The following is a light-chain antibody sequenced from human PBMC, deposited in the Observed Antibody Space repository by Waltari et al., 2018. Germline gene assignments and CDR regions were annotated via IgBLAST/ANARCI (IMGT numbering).Light chain of an antibody. CDR2: DAS. CDR1: QSVNNY. V-gene: IGKV3-11*01. CDR3: KQRANWLT. J-gene: IGKJ4*01. Sequence: EIVLTQSPATLSLSPGERATLSCRASQSVNNYLAWYQRRPGQAPRLLIYDASNRATVIQARFGGSGFGTDFTLTISTLEPEDFAVYSCKQRANWLTFGGGTKVEIK.